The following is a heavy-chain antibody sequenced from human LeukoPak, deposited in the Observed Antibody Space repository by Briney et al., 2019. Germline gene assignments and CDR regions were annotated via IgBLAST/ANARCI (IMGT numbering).Heavy chain of an antibody. D-gene: IGHD1-26*01. V-gene: IGHV3-30-3*01. CDR3: AREGAGDYYYGMDV. CDR1: GXTLSSYA. J-gene: IGHJ6*02. Sequence: GXSLRLSCAASGXTLSSYAMHWVRQAPGKGLEWVAVISYDGSNKYYADSVKGRFTISRDNSKNTLYLQMNSLRAEDTAVYYCAREGAGDYYYGMDVWGQGTTVTVSS. CDR2: ISYDGSNK.